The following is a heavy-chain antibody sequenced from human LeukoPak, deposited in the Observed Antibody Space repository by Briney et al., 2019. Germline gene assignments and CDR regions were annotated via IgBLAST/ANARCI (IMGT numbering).Heavy chain of an antibody. Sequence: PSETLSLTCTVSGGSISSGGYYWSWIRQPPGKGLEWLGYIYHSGSTYYNPSLKSRVTISVAASKNQFSLKLSSVTAADTAVYYCARHLGFGELFFFAIWGQGTMVTVSS. CDR2: IYHSGST. V-gene: IGHV4-30-2*01. CDR1: GGSISSGGYY. J-gene: IGHJ3*02. D-gene: IGHD3-10*01. CDR3: ARHLGFGELFFFAI.